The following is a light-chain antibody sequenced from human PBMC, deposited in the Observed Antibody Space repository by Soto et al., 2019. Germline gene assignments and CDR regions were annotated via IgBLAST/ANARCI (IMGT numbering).Light chain of an antibody. CDR3: QQDDNSPLT. J-gene: IGKJ4*01. Sequence: FTQSPPPPSVSPGERSTLSCRASQSVSSNLAWYQQKPGQAPRLLIYGAAARATGIPDRFSGSGSGTDFTLTISRLEPEDFAVYYCQQDDNSPLTFGGGTKLDIK. CDR1: QSVSSN. V-gene: IGKV3-20*01. CDR2: GAA.